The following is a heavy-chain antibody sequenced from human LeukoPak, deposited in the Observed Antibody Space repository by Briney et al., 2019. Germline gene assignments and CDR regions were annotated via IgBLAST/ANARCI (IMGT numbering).Heavy chain of an antibody. D-gene: IGHD6-19*01. V-gene: IGHV1-69*04. Sequence: EASVKVSCKASGGTFSSYAISWVRQAPGQGLEWMGTIIPILGIANYAQKFQGRVTITADKSTSTAYMELSSLRSEDTAVYYCARDPQTIAVAGTLDYWGQGTLVTVSS. CDR2: IIPILGIA. CDR1: GGTFSSYA. CDR3: ARDPQTIAVAGTLDY. J-gene: IGHJ4*02.